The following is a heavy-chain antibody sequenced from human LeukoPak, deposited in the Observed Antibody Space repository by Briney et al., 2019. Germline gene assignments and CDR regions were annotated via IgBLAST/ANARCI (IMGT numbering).Heavy chain of an antibody. CDR1: GYSFTGYY. CDR2: INPNSGGT. CDR3: ARDLSAWSFDY. Sequence: ASVTLSCNVSGYSFTGYYMHWVRQPPGQGLEWIGWINPNSGGTNYAEKCQGRVTMTTETSISTAYRELSRLRSDDTAVYYCARDLSAWSFDYWGQGTLVTVSS. D-gene: IGHD6-19*01. J-gene: IGHJ4*02. V-gene: IGHV1-2*02.